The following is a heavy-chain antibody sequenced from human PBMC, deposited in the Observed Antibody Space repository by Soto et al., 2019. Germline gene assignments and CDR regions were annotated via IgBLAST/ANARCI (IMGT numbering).Heavy chain of an antibody. D-gene: IGHD6-19*01. Sequence: QVQLQESGPGLVIPSQTLTLTCAVSGASIDNNGYSWTWIRQHPGKGLEWIGTNNNRAEPYYNPSRKSRLTISLDTSQNHCSLRLNAVTAADTAIYYCARGGSGWKALNWFDPWGQGIMVTVSS. CDR1: GASIDNNGYS. V-gene: IGHV4-31*11. CDR3: ARGGSGWKALNWFDP. J-gene: IGHJ5*02. CDR2: NNNRAEP.